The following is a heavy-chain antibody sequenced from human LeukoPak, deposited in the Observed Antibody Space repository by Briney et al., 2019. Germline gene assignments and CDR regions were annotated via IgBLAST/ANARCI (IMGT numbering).Heavy chain of an antibody. CDR2: IYRTGST. Sequence: SETLSLTCIVSGGSISTNYWSWIRLPAGKGLEWVGRIYRTGSTNYSPSLKSRITMSIDTSKNEFSLKVNSGTAADTAIYYCVRDLGLPGHGSFDYWGQGILVTVSS. V-gene: IGHV4-4*07. CDR3: VRDLGLPGHGSFDY. D-gene: IGHD2-2*01. CDR1: GGSISTNY. J-gene: IGHJ4*02.